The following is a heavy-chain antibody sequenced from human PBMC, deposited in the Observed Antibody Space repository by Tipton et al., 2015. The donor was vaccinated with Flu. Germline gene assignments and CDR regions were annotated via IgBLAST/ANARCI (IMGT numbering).Heavy chain of an antibody. J-gene: IGHJ4*02. CDR1: GAFSTAYY. D-gene: IGHD2-15*01. CDR2: VHYSGSS. V-gene: IGHV4-59*01. Sequence: TLSLTCSVSGAFSTAYYWAWVRQPPGKGLEWIGYVHYSGSSNYSPSLKSRVTISLDASKNQFSLPLTSVTAADTAIYYCARAVGYDRGYCFDSWGQGTLVTVSS. CDR3: ARAVGYDRGYCFDS.